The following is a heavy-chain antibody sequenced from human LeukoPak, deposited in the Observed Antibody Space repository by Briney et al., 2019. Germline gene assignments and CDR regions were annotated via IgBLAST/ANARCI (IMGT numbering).Heavy chain of an antibody. CDR2: INHSGST. Sequence: SETLSLTCAVYGGSFSGYYWSWIRQPPGKGLEWIGEINHSGSTNYNPSFKSRVTISVDTSKNQFSLKLSSVTAADTAVYYCARDFPRWDYYGMDVWGQGTTVTVSS. CDR3: ARDFPRWDYYGMDV. J-gene: IGHJ6*02. D-gene: IGHD4-23*01. V-gene: IGHV4-34*01. CDR1: GGSFSGYY.